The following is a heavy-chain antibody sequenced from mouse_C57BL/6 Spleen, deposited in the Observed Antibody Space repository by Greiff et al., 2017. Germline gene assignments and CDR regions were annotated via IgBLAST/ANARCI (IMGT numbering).Heavy chain of an antibody. CDR2: IYPRSGNT. Sequence: QVQLQQSGAELARPGASVKLSCKASGYTFTSYGIRWVKQRPGQGLEWIGEIYPRSGNTYYNEKFKGKATLTADTSSRTAYMELRSLTAEDSAVYVCAREEWGFDYWGQGTTLTVSS. J-gene: IGHJ2*01. V-gene: IGHV1-81*01. CDR1: GYTFTSYG. CDR3: AREEWGFDY.